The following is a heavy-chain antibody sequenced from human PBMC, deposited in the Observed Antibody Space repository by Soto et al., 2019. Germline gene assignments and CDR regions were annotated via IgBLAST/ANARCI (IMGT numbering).Heavy chain of an antibody. J-gene: IGHJ3*01. V-gene: IGHV3-7*01. CDR3: ATDLNWSGT. CDR1: GFTFSSYW. CDR2: IKPDGSDT. D-gene: IGHD3-3*01. Sequence: PGGLLSLSCAASGFTFSSYWMTWVRQAPGKGLEFLATIKPDGSDTYYVDSVKGRFTISRDNAKNSLSLQMNSLRAEDKALYYCATDLNWSGTWGQGTMVTVSS.